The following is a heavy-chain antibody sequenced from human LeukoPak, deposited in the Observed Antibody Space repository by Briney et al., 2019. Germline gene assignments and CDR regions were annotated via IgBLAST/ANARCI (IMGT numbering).Heavy chain of an antibody. CDR2: ISSNGNTR. J-gene: IGHJ6*03. V-gene: IGHV3-11*04. Sequence: GGSLRLSCAASGSTFSDYYMSWIRQAPGKGLEWISYISSNGNTRYYVDSVKGRFTISRDNARNSLYLQMNSLRAEDTAVYYCVRESNYVGRAYYYYMDVWGKGTTVTVS. D-gene: IGHD3-16*01. CDR3: VRESNYVGRAYYYYMDV. CDR1: GSTFSDYY.